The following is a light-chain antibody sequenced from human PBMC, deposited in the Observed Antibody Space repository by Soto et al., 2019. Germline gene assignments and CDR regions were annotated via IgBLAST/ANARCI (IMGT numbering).Light chain of an antibody. CDR3: CSFARSSTAV. CDR1: SSDVGSYNL. CDR2: EGN. J-gene: IGLJ7*01. Sequence: QSALTQPASVSGSPGQSITISCTGTSSDVGSYNLVSWYQQHPGKAPKLMIYEGNKRPSGVSNRFSGSKSGNTASLTISGLQAEDEADYFCCSFARSSTAVFGGGTQLTVL. V-gene: IGLV2-23*01.